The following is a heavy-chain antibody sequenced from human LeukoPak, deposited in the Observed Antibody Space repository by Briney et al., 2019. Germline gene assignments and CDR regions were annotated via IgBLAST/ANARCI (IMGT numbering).Heavy chain of an antibody. CDR2: IYYSGST. J-gene: IGHJ4*02. CDR1: GGSISRSSYY. V-gene: IGHV4-39*01. Sequence: PSETLSLTCTVSGGSISRSSYYWAWIRQPPGKGLEWIGNIYYSGSTKYNPSLKSRVNISVDTSKNQFSLKLSSVTAADTVVYYCARYCSGGSCYYFDYWGQGTLVTVSS. D-gene: IGHD2-15*01. CDR3: ARYCSGGSCYYFDY.